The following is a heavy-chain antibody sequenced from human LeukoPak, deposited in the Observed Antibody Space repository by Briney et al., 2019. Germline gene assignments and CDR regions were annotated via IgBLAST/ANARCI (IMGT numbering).Heavy chain of an antibody. CDR3: ARGRSGYCSSTSCYHFDY. V-gene: IGHV1-8*02. Sequence: GASVKVSCKASGYTFTSYDINWVRQATGQGLEWMGWMNPNSGNTGYAQKFQGRVTMTRNTSISTAYMELSSLRSEDTAVYYCARGRSGYCSSTSCYHFDYWGQGTLVTVSS. D-gene: IGHD2-2*01. J-gene: IGHJ4*02. CDR1: GYTFTSYD. CDR2: MNPNSGNT.